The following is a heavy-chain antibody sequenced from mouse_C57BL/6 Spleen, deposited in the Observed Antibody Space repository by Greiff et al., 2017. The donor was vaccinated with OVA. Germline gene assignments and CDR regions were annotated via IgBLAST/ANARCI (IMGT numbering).Heavy chain of an antibody. D-gene: IGHD4-1*01. V-gene: IGHV1-82*01. CDR2: IYPGDGVT. CDR1: GYAFSSSW. Sequence: VQLQQSGPELVKPGASVKISCKASGYAFSSSWMNWVQQRPGKGLEWIGRIYPGDGVTNYNGKFKGKATLPADKSYSTAYMKLSSLTSEDSAVYFCASNWDGYFDDWGQGTTLTVSS. J-gene: IGHJ2*01. CDR3: ASNWDGYFDD.